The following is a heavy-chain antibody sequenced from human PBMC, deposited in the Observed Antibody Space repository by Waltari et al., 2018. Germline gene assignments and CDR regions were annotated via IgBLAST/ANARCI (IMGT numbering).Heavy chain of an antibody. D-gene: IGHD4-17*01. CDR2: INPNSGGT. J-gene: IGHJ4*02. CDR3: ARDLFRLRVTTFLY. V-gene: IGHV1-2*06. CDR1: GYTFTGYY. Sequence: QVQLVQSGAEVKKPGASVKVSCKASGYTFTGYYMHWVRQAPGQGLEWRGRINPNSGGTNYAQKFQGRVTMTRDTSIRTGYRALGRLRSDDTAVYYCARDLFRLRVTTFLYWGQGTLVTVSS.